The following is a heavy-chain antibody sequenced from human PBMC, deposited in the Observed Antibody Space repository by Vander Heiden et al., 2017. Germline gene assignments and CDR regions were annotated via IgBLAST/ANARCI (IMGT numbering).Heavy chain of an antibody. J-gene: IGHJ6*02. D-gene: IGHD3-10*01. Sequence: EVQLVESGGGLVQPGWSLRLSCAASGFTFDEYAMHWVRQAPGKGLEWVSGIGWKSGRIGYADSVKGRFTISKDNAKNSMYLQMNSLRAEDTALYYCTKDLSPGGADVWGQGTTVTVSS. V-gene: IGHV3-9*01. CDR1: GFTFDEYA. CDR3: TKDLSPGGADV. CDR2: IGWKSGRI.